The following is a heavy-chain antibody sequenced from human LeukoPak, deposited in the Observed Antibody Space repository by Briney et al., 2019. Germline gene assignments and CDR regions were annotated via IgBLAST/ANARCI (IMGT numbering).Heavy chain of an antibody. CDR1: GGSVSGYY. CDR3: AKDVGGVVAPRGFDP. CDR2: IYYSGTT. Sequence: SETLSLTCTVSGGSVSGYYWSWIRQPPGKGLEWIGYIYYSGTTKYNPSLESRVTISVDTSKNQFSLKMSSVTATDTAVYYCAKDVGGVVAPRGFDPWGQGTLVIVSS. D-gene: IGHD3-3*01. J-gene: IGHJ5*02. V-gene: IGHV4-59*02.